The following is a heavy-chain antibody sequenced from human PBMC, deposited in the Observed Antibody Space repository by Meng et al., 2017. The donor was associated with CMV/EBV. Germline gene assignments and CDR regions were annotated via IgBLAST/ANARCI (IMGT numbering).Heavy chain of an antibody. CDR1: GYTFTSYG. V-gene: IGHV1-18*01. CDR3: ARGPGVVVPAATDY. Sequence: ALVKVSCKASGYTFTSYGISWVRQAPGQGLEWMGWISAYNGNTNYAQKLQGRVTMTTDTPTSTAYMELRSLRSDDTAVYYCARGPGVVVPAATDYWGQGTLVTVSS. D-gene: IGHD2-2*01. CDR2: ISAYNGNT. J-gene: IGHJ4*02.